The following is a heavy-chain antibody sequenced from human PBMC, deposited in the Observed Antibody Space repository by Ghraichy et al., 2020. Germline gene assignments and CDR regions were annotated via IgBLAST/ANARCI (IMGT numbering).Heavy chain of an antibody. CDR1: GFTVSSNY. CDR3: ARVYYYDTSGYYDY. J-gene: IGHJ4*02. V-gene: IGHV3-53*01. CDR2: IYSGGST. D-gene: IGHD3-22*01. Sequence: LSLTCAASGFTVSSNYMSWVRQAPGKGLEWVSVIYSGGSTYYADSVKGRFTISRDNSKNTLYLQMNSPRAEDTAVYYCARVYYYDTSGYYDYWGQGTLVTVSS.